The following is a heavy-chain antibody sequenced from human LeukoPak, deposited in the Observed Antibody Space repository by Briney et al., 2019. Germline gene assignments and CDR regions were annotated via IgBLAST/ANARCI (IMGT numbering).Heavy chain of an antibody. D-gene: IGHD6-19*01. Sequence: GASVKVSCKASGGTFSSYAISWVRQAPGQGLEWMGGIIPIFGTANYAQKLQGRVTMTTDTSTSTAYMELRSLRSDDTAVYYCARDSDSSGWYGGDYWGQGTLVTVSS. J-gene: IGHJ4*02. CDR2: IIPIFGTA. CDR3: ARDSDSSGWYGGDY. V-gene: IGHV1-69*05. CDR1: GGTFSSYA.